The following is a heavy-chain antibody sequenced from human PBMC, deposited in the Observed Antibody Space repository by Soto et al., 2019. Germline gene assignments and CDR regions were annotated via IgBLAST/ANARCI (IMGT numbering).Heavy chain of an antibody. CDR2: IIPILGIA. Sequence: QVQLVQSGAEVKKPGSSVKVSCKASGGTFSSYTISWVRQAPGQGLEWMGRIIPILGIANYAQKFQGRVTITADKYTSTAYMELSRWRSEDTAVYYCARSTAKRYGMDVWGQGTTVTVSS. CDR1: GGTFSSYT. D-gene: IGHD4-17*01. CDR3: ARSTAKRYGMDV. V-gene: IGHV1-69*02. J-gene: IGHJ6*02.